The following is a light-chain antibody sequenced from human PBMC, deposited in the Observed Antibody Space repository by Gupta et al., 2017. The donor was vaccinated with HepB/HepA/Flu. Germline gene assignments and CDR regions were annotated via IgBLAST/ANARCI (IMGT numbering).Light chain of an antibody. CDR3: QQYGNSPLYI. V-gene: IGKV3-20*01. CDR2: GAS. J-gene: IGKJ2*01. Sequence: NVLTQSPGSLSLSPGERVTLSCRASQSLNNNFLAWYQQKPGQAPRLLIYGASSRATGISDRFSGSGYGTDFTLTISRREPEDFAMYYCQQYGNSPLYIFGQGTKLEIK. CDR1: QSLNNNF.